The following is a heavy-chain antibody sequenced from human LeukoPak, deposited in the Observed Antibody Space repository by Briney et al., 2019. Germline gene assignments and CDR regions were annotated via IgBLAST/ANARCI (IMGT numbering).Heavy chain of an antibody. Sequence: SETLSLTCTVSGSSISSYYWSWIRQPAGKGLEWIGRIYTSGSTNYNPSLKSRVTMSVDTSKNQFSLKLSSVTAADTAVYYCARGYSSSWSPRVYFDYWGQGTLVTVSS. CDR2: IYTSGST. CDR3: ARGYSSSWSPRVYFDY. J-gene: IGHJ4*02. V-gene: IGHV4-4*07. CDR1: GSSISSYY. D-gene: IGHD6-13*01.